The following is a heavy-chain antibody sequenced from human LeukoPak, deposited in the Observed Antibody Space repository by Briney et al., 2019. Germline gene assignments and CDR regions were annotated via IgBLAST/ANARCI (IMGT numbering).Heavy chain of an antibody. CDR1: GFTLRYFV. Sequence: PGGALMLSFGASGFTLRYFVRNTVRQAPGKGMEWVAYISNSDNTIYYADSVRGRFTISRDDAKTSLYLQMISLSVEDAATYYCAITTLTLVGGKGTTVTVSS. CDR3: AITTLTLV. CDR2: ISNSDNTI. J-gene: IGHJ6*01. D-gene: IGHD4-11*01. V-gene: IGHV3-48*03.